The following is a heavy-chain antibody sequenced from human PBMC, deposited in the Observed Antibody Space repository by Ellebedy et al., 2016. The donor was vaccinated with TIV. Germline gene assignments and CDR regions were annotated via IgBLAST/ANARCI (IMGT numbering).Heavy chain of an antibody. Sequence: ASVKVSCXGSGYSFSSYTIGWVRQAPGQGLEWMGWISGSNGNTKYAQKFQGRVTMTTDTSTNTAYMELRSLRSDDTAVYYCAREGAYDSGGYYELFGYWGQGTLVTVSS. CDR2: ISGSNGNT. CDR1: GYSFSSYT. CDR3: AREGAYDSGGYYELFGY. V-gene: IGHV1-18*01. D-gene: IGHD3-22*01. J-gene: IGHJ4*02.